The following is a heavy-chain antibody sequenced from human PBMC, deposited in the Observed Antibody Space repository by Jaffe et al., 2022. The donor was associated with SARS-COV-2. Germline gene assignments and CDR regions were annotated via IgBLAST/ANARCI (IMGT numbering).Heavy chain of an antibody. Sequence: QVQLQESGPGLVKPSQTLSLTCTVSGGSISSGGYYWSWIRQHPGKGLEWIGYIYYSGSTYYNPSLKSRVTISVDTSKNQFSLKLSSVTAADTAVYYCATVRGGDIAARPIDYWGQGTLVTVSS. V-gene: IGHV4-31*03. CDR3: ATVRGGDIAARPIDY. CDR1: GGSISSGGYY. D-gene: IGHD6-6*01. CDR2: IYYSGST. J-gene: IGHJ4*02.